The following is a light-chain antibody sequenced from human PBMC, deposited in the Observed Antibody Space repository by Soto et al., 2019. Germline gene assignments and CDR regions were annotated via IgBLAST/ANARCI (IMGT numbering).Light chain of an antibody. V-gene: IGLV2-14*01. CDR2: EVS. J-gene: IGLJ1*01. Sequence: QSVLAQPASVSGSPGRSITISCTGTSSDVGGYSYVSWYQQHPGKAPKLIIYEVSNRPSEISNRFSGSKSGNTASLTISGLQAEDEADYYCSSYTSDSTYVFGTGTKVTVL. CDR3: SSYTSDSTYV. CDR1: SSDVGGYSY.